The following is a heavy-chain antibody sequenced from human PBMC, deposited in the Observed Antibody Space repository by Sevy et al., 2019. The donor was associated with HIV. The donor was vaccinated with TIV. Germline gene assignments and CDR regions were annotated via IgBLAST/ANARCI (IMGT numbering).Heavy chain of an antibody. V-gene: IGHV3-7*01. Sequence: GGSLRLSCAASGFTFSSYWMNWVRQAPGKGVEWVANIKEDGGDKYYGDSVKGGFTISNNNDQKSLYLEMNSPRAEDTAVYYCERWDGWGKGTTVTVSS. J-gene: IGHJ6*04. CDR3: ERWDG. CDR1: GFTFSSYW. CDR2: IKEDGGDK.